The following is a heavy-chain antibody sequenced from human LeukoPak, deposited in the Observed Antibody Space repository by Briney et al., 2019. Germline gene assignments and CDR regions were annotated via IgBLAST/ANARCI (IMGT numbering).Heavy chain of an antibody. J-gene: IGHJ4*02. CDR3: AKGHLWYYYDSSGLDY. D-gene: IGHD3-22*01. V-gene: IGHV3-23*01. Sequence: LTGGSLRLSCTASGFTFGDYAMSWVRQAPGKGLEWVSAISGSGGSTYYADSVKGRFTISRDNSKNTLYLQMNSLRAEDTAVYYCAKGHLWYYYDSSGLDYWGQGTLVTVSS. CDR2: ISGSGGST. CDR1: GFTFGDYA.